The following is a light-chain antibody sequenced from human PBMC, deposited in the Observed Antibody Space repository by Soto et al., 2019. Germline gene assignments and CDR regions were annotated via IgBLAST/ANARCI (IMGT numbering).Light chain of an antibody. CDR2: EVS. Sequence: QSVLTQPASVSGSPGQSITISCTGTSSDVGGHKYVSWYQHHADKAPKLMIYEVSNRPSGVSNRFSGSKSGNTASLTIYGLQAEDEADYYCSSFSSSSPLYVFGTGTKVTVL. CDR1: SSDVGGHKY. CDR3: SSFSSSSPLYV. V-gene: IGLV2-14*01. J-gene: IGLJ1*01.